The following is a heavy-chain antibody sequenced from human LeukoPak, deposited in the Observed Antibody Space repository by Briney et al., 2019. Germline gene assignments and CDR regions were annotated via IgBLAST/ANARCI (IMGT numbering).Heavy chain of an antibody. D-gene: IGHD2-2*01. J-gene: IGHJ6*02. V-gene: IGHV1-8*01. CDR3: ARVRVVPAATTGEYYCYYYGMDV. CDR2: MYPISGNT. CDR1: GYTFTSYV. Sequence: ASVKVSCEASGYTFTSYVINWVRQRTGQGVEWMGWMYPISGNTGYAQKIQGRVTMTRNTFIITTYKEQSTLKSQNTAVYYCARVRVVPAATTGEYYCYYYGMDVWGQGTTVTVSS.